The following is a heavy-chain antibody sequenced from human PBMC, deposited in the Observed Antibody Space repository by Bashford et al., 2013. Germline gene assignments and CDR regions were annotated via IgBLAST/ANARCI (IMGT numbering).Heavy chain of an antibody. Sequence: ASVKVSCKASGYSFTDYYIHWVRQAPGQGLEWMGWSNPNSGGTNYAQKFQGRVTMTRDTSIRTAYMELSRLRSDDTAVYYCARGPDYSNYEGDYWGQGTLVTVSS. D-gene: IGHD4-11*01. CDR2: SNPNSGGT. J-gene: IGHJ4*02. CDR1: GYSFTDYY. V-gene: IGHV1-2*02. CDR3: ARGPDYSNYEGDY.